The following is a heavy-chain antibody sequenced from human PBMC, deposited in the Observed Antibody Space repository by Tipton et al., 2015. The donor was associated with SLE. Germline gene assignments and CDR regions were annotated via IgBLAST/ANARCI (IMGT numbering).Heavy chain of an antibody. J-gene: IGHJ4*02. CDR2: MHDSGRN. CDR1: YGSISDHY. D-gene: IGHD4-23*01. V-gene: IGHV4-59*08. CDR3: ARSVGRWY. Sequence: TLSLTCTVSYGSISDHYWTWIRQPPGKGLEWLGYMHDSGRNNYNPSLKSRVTISVDTSKNQFSLKLSSVTAADTAVYYCARSVGRWYWGQGTLVTVSS.